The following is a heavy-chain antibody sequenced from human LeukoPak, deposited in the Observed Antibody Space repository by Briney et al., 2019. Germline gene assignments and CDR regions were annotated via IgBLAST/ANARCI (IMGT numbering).Heavy chain of an antibody. D-gene: IGHD1-26*01. J-gene: IGHJ4*02. Sequence: ASVKVSCKASGYTFTSYGISRVRQAPGQGFEWMGWISAYNGNTNYAQKLQGRVTMTTDTSTSTAYMELRSLRSDDMAVYYCARLAEWADYFDYWGQGTLVTVSS. CDR1: GYTFTSYG. V-gene: IGHV1-18*03. CDR2: ISAYNGNT. CDR3: ARLAEWADYFDY.